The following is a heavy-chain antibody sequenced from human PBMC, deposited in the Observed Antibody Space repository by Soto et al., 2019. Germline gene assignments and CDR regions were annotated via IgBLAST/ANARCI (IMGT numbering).Heavy chain of an antibody. CDR1: GFTFNTYG. Sequence: QVQLVESGGAVVQPGKSLRLSCAASGFTFNTYGMYWVRQAPGKGLEWVAAISYDGSNKYHADSVKGRFTISRDNSKNILYLQMNSLRVEDTAVYYCAKDIVRYTYGACDYWGQGALVTVSS. V-gene: IGHV3-30*18. CDR3: AKDIVRYTYGACDY. CDR2: ISYDGSNK. D-gene: IGHD5-18*01. J-gene: IGHJ4*02.